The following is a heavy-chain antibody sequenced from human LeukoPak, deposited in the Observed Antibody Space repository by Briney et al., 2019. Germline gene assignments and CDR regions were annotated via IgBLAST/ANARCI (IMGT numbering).Heavy chain of an antibody. Sequence: GGSLRLSCAASGFTVSTNYMSWVRQAPGKGLEWVSVIYSGGSTYYADSVKGRFTISRENSKNTLYLQMNSLRAEDTAVYYCARVGKDSSSFGYFEYWGQGTLVTVSS. CDR1: GFTVSTNY. V-gene: IGHV3-53*01. CDR2: IYSGGST. J-gene: IGHJ4*02. CDR3: ARVGKDSSSFGYFEY. D-gene: IGHD6-6*01.